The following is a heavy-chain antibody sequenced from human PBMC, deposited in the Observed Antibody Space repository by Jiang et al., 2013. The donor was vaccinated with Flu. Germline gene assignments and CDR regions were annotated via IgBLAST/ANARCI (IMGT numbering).Heavy chain of an antibody. J-gene: IGHJ4*02. CDR1: GGSISSYY. CDR2: IYYSGST. V-gene: IGHV4-59*01. CDR3: ARDRWAAAGEFDY. D-gene: IGHD6-13*01. Sequence: GLVKPSETLSLTCTVSGGSISSYYWSWIRQPPGKGLEWIGYIYYSGSTNYNPSLKSRVTISVDTSKNQFSLKLSSVTAADTAVYYCARDRWAAAGEFDYWGQGTLVTVSS.